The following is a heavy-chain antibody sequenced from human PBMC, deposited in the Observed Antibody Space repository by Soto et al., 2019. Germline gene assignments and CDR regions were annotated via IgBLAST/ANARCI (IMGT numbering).Heavy chain of an antibody. D-gene: IGHD2-8*01. Sequence: SETLSLTCTVSGGSISSGEYYWSWIRQPPGEGLEWIGNIYYSGTTYNNPSLKSRVTISVDTSNNQFSLKLSSVTAADTAVYYCARDGGFCTNGVCPVYYYYGMDVWGQRTTVIVSS. V-gene: IGHV4-30-4*01. CDR3: ARDGGFCTNGVCPVYYYYGMDV. CDR2: IYYSGTT. J-gene: IGHJ6*02. CDR1: GGSISSGEYY.